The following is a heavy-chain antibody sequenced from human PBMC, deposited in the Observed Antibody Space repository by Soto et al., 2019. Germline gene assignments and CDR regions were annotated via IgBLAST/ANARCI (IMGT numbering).Heavy chain of an antibody. D-gene: IGHD3-10*01. CDR1: GYTFTSYG. V-gene: IGHV1-18*01. CDR3: PRESYYGSGPGY. J-gene: IGHJ4*02. CDR2: ISAYNGNT. Sequence: QVQLVQSGAEVKKPGASVKVSCKASGYTFTSYGISWVRQAPGQGLEWMGWISAYNGNTNNAQKLQGRVTMTTDTTTSTAHMKLRSLRADDTAVYYRPRESYYGSGPGYWGQGTLVTVSS.